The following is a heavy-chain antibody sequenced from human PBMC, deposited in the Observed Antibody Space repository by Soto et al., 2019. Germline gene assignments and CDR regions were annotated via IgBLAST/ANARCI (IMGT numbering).Heavy chain of an antibody. CDR2: IYYSGST. D-gene: IGHD2-15*01. Sequence: SETLSLTCTVSGGSISSSSYYWGWIRQPPGKGLEWIGSIYYSGSTYYNPSLKSRVTISVDTSKNQFSLKLSSVTAADTAVYYCARSVAATPNWFDPWGQGTLVTVSS. J-gene: IGHJ5*02. CDR3: ARSVAATPNWFDP. V-gene: IGHV4-39*01. CDR1: GGSISSSSYY.